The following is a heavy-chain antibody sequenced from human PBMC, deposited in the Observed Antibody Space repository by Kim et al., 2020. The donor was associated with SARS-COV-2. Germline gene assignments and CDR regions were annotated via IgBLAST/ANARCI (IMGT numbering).Heavy chain of an antibody. V-gene: IGHV4-34*01. CDR3: ARAKVEGDYYDSSGYYNDYFDY. D-gene: IGHD3-22*01. Sequence: SETLSLTCAVYGASFSGYYWSWIRQPPGKGLEWIGEINHSGTTNYNPSLKSRVTISVDTSKNQFSLKLSSVTAADTAVYYCARAKVEGDYYDSSGYYNDYFDYWGQGTLVSVSS. CDR1: GASFSGYY. CDR2: INHSGTT. J-gene: IGHJ4*02.